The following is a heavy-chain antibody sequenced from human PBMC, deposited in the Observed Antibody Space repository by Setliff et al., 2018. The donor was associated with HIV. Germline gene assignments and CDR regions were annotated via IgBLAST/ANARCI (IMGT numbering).Heavy chain of an antibody. D-gene: IGHD2-2*02. CDR1: GFTFSDYY. CDR2: ISSSGSTI. CDR3: VKGLLLYTN. Sequence: GESLKISCAASGFTFSDYYMSWIRQAPGKGLEWVSYISSSGSTIYYADSVKGRFTISRDNSKNTVYLQMNSLSAEDTAVYYCVKGLLLYTNWGQGTLVTVSS. J-gene: IGHJ4*02. V-gene: IGHV3-11*01.